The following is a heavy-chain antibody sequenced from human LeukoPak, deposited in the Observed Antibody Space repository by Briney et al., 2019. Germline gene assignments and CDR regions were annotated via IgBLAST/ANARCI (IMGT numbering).Heavy chain of an antibody. J-gene: IGHJ4*02. CDR1: GYSISSGYY. Sequence: PSETLSLTCTVSGYSISSGYYWGWIRQPPGKGLEWIGSIYHSGSTYYNPSLKSRVTISVDTSKNQFSLKLSSVTAADTAVYYCARLRYFDWSSDYWGQGTLVTVSS. D-gene: IGHD3-9*01. CDR3: ARLRYFDWSSDY. CDR2: IYHSGST. V-gene: IGHV4-38-2*02.